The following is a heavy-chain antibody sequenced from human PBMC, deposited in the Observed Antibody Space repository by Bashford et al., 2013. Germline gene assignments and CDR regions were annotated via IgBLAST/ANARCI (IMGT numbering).Heavy chain of an antibody. V-gene: IGHV3-74*01. CDR3: ARSCGYCSGGSPSGPDY. CDR1: GFTFSSYW. J-gene: IGHJ4*02. CDR2: INSDGSST. D-gene: IGHD2-15*01. Sequence: GGSLRLSCAASGFTFSSYWMHWVRQAPGKGLVWVSRINSDGSSTSYADSVKGRFTISRDNAKNTLYLQMNSLRAEDTAVYYCARSCGYCSGGSPSGPDYWGQGTLVTVSS.